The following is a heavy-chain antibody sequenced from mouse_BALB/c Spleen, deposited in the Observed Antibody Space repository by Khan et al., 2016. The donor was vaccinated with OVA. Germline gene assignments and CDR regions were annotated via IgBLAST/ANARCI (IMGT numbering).Heavy chain of an antibody. CDR3: ARVGYTGTMDY. CDR1: GYTFTTNG. V-gene: IGHV9-3-1*01. J-gene: IGHJ4*01. D-gene: IGHD2-14*01. CDR2: INTYTGEP. Sequence: QIQLVQSGPELKKPGETVKISCKASGYTFTTNGMNWVKQAPGKGLKWMGGINTYTGEPIYADDLKGRFAFSLETSASTAYLQLNNLKNEDTATYFCARVGYTGTMDYWGQGTSVTVSS.